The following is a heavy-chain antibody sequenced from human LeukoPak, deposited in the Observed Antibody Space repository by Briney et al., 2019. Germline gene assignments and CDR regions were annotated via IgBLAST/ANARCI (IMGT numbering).Heavy chain of an antibody. J-gene: IGHJ4*02. CDR3: VRGPHVFCSGGSCVIDS. V-gene: IGHV1-8*02. CDR2: MNPNSGNT. Sequence: GASVKVSCKASGYTFTSYDINWVRQATGQGLEWMGWMNPNSGNTHYAQKFQGRVTMTRNTSISTAYMELSSLRSEDPAVYYCVRGPHVFCSGGSCVIDSWGQGPLVTVSS. D-gene: IGHD2-15*01. CDR1: GYTFTSYD.